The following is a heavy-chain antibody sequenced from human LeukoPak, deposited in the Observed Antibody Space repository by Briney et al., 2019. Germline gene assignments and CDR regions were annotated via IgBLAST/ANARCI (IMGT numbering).Heavy chain of an antibody. D-gene: IGHD2-2*01. V-gene: IGHV1-69*05. CDR2: IIPIFGTA. CDR1: GYTFTTYD. Sequence: ASVKVSCKASGYTFTTYDINWVRQATGQGLEWMGGIIPIFGTANYAQKFQGRVTITTDESTSTAYMELSSLRSEDTAVYYCAREGEDIVVVPALPKAFDIWGQGTMVTVSS. J-gene: IGHJ3*02. CDR3: AREGEDIVVVPALPKAFDI.